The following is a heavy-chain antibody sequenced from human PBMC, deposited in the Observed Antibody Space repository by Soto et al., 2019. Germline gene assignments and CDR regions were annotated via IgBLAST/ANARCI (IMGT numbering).Heavy chain of an antibody. Sequence: SLRLSCAASGFTFDDYAMHWVRQAPGKGLEWVSGISWNSGSIGYADSVKGRFTISRDNAKNSLYLQMNSLRAEDTALYYCAKGGYSGYETVHYFDYWGQGTLVTVSS. J-gene: IGHJ4*02. CDR2: ISWNSGSI. CDR3: AKGGYSGYETVHYFDY. V-gene: IGHV3-9*01. D-gene: IGHD5-12*01. CDR1: GFTFDDYA.